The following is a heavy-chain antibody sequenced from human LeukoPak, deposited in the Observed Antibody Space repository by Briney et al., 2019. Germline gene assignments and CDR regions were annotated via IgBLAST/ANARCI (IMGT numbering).Heavy chain of an antibody. CDR3: ASGALAAAVY. V-gene: IGHV4-39*07. Sequence: SETLSLTCTVSGGSISSSSYSWGWIRQPPGKGLKWIGSIYYSGSTYHNPSLESRVTISVDTSKNQFSLKLSSVTAADTAVYYCASGALAAAVYWGQGTLVTVSS. D-gene: IGHD6-13*01. J-gene: IGHJ4*02. CDR2: IYYSGST. CDR1: GGSISSSSYS.